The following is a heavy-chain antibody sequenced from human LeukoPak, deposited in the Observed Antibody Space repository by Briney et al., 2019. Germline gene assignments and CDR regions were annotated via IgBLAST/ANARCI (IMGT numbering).Heavy chain of an antibody. CDR1: GGSISGYY. D-gene: IGHD3-3*01. CDR3: ARDLNDFWSGYWSSNAFDI. V-gene: IGHV4-4*07. Sequence: SETLSLTCTVSGGSISGYYWSWIRQPAGKGLEWIGRIYTSGSTNYNPSLKSRVTMSVDTSKNQFSLKLSSVTAADTAVYYCARDLNDFWSGYWSSNAFDIWGQGTMVTVSS. CDR2: IYTSGST. J-gene: IGHJ3*02.